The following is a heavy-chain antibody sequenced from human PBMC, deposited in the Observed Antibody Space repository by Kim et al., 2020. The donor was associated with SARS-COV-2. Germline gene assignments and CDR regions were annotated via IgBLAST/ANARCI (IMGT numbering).Heavy chain of an antibody. CDR3: VRDRTGGAFDM. V-gene: IGHV3-48*02. CDR2: ITKSSTTI. CDR1: GFTFSAYD. Sequence: GGSLRLSCATSGFTFSAYDMNWVRQALGKGLEWFSSITKSSTTIYYADSVEGRFTISRDNAKNSLLLQMNSLRDEETAPYYCVRDRTGGAFDMWGQGTLV. J-gene: IGHJ3*02. D-gene: IGHD3-10*01.